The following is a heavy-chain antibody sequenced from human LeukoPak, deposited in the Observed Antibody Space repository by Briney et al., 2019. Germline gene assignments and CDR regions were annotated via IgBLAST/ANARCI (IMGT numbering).Heavy chain of an antibody. J-gene: IGHJ3*02. D-gene: IGHD6-6*01. CDR1: GGSFSGYY. CDR2: INHSGST. CDR3: ARTSIAARRANAFDI. V-gene: IGHV4-34*01. Sequence: SETLSLTCAVYGGSFSGYYWSWIRQPPGKGLEWIGEINHSGSTNYNPSLKSRVTISVDTSKNQFSLKLRSVTAADTAVYYCARTSIAARRANAFDIWGQGTMVTVSS.